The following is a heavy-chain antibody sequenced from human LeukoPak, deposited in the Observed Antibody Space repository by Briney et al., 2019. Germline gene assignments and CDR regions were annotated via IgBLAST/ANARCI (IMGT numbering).Heavy chain of an antibody. CDR2: ISSNGDTI. CDR1: GFTFSNYA. D-gene: IGHD3-22*01. J-gene: IGHJ4*02. Sequence: GGSLRLSCAASGFTFSNYAMHWVGQAPGKGLEYVSSISSNGDTIYYANSVKGRFTISRDNSKNTLYLQMGSLRTEDMAVYYCARGSRNHVDYSGYYSYWGQGTLLTVSS. CDR3: ARGSRNHVDYSGYYSY. V-gene: IGHV3-64*01.